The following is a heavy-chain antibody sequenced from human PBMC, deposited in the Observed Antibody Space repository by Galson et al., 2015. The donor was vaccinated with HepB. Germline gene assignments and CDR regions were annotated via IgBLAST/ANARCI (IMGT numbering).Heavy chain of an antibody. CDR2: IRQDGGER. D-gene: IGHD3-16*01. Sequence: SLRLSCAASGFTFNSYWMNWVRQAPGKGLEWVANIRQDGGERHYVDSVKGRFTISRDNGKNSLYLQMNSLRDENTAVYYCARAVMKVDPDYYYYYMDVWGKGTTVTVSS. V-gene: IGHV3-7*01. J-gene: IGHJ6*04. CDR3: ARAVMKVDPDYYYYYMDV. CDR1: GFTFNSYW.